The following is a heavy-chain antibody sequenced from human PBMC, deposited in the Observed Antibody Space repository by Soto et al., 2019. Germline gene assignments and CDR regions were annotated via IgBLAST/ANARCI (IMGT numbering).Heavy chain of an antibody. J-gene: IGHJ6*02. CDR1: GFTFSSYS. Sequence: EVQLVESGGGLVKPGGSLRLSCAASGFTFSSYSMNWVRQAPGKGLEWVSSISSSSSYIYYADSVKGRFTISRDNAKNSRYLQMNSLRAEDTAVYYCARSFTYYDFWSGYSNYYYYGMDVWGQGTTVTVSS. CDR2: ISSSSSYI. D-gene: IGHD3-3*01. V-gene: IGHV3-21*01. CDR3: ARSFTYYDFWSGYSNYYYYGMDV.